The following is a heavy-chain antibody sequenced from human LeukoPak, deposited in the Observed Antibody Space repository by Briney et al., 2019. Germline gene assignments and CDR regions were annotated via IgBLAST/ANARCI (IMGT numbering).Heavy chain of an antibody. CDR1: GYTFTGYY. CDR2: INPNSGGT. Sequence: RASVKVSCKASGYTFTGYYMHWVRQAPGQGLEWMGWINPNSGGTNYAQKFQGRVTITRNTSISTAYMELSSLRSEDTAVYYCARAFTPLYYDFWSGYYGFDYWGQGTLVTVSS. J-gene: IGHJ4*02. V-gene: IGHV1-2*02. D-gene: IGHD3-3*01. CDR3: ARAFTPLYYDFWSGYYGFDY.